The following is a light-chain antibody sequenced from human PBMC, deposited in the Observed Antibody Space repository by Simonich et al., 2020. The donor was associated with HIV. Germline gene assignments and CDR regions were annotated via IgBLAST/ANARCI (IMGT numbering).Light chain of an antibody. V-gene: IGKV4-1*01. J-gene: IGKJ5*01. Sequence: DIVMTQSPDSLAVSLGERATIHCKSSLNILYSSNNKNYLAWYQQKPGQTPNLLIYWASTRESGVPDRFSGSGSGTDFTLTISSLQAEDVAVYYCQQYYSTPITFGQGTRLEIK. CDR2: WAS. CDR3: QQYYSTPIT. CDR1: LNILYSSNNKNY.